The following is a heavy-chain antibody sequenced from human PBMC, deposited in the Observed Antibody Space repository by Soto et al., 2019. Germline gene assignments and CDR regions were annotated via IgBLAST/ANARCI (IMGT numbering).Heavy chain of an antibody. Sequence: PGESLKISCEGSGYSFINHWIGWVRQMPGKGLEWMGSIYPGDSDTKYSPSFEGQVTISADRSVSTAYLQWSSLKASDTAIFYCTIAAPGSRWFDPWGQGTLVTSPQ. J-gene: IGHJ5*02. CDR3: TIAAPGSRWFDP. CDR2: IYPGDSDT. CDR1: GYSFINHW. V-gene: IGHV5-51*01. D-gene: IGHD6-13*01.